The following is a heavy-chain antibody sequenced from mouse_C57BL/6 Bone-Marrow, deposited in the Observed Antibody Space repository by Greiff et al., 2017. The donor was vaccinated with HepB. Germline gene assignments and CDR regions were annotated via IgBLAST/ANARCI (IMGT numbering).Heavy chain of an antibody. CDR1: GFTFSSYA. CDR3: ARGGSYAMDY. V-gene: IGHV5-4*03. CDR2: ISDGGSYT. Sequence: EVKVVESGGGLVKPGGSLKLSCAASGFTFSSYAMSWVRQTPEKRLEWVATISDGGSYTYYPDNVKGRFTISRDKAKNNLYLQMSHLKSEDTAMYYCARGGSYAMDYWGQGTSVTVSS. J-gene: IGHJ4*01.